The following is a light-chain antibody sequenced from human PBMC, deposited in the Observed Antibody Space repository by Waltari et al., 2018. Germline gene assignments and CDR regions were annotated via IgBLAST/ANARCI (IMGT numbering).Light chain of an antibody. CDR2: AAS. CDR1: QDISKY. Sequence: EIQMTQSPSSLSTSVGARVTITCQTSQDISKYLNWYQQKPGKAPKLLIYAASNLETGVPSRFSGSGSGTNFTFTISSLQPEDIATYYCQQHDNLPLAFGGGTKVEIK. V-gene: IGKV1-33*01. CDR3: QQHDNLPLA. J-gene: IGKJ4*01.